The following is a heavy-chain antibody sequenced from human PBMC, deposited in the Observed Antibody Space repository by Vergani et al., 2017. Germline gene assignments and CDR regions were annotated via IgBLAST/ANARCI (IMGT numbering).Heavy chain of an antibody. CDR1: GGSLSGYY. D-gene: IGHD2-2*02. CDR2: INHSGST. V-gene: IGHV4-34*01. CDR3: ARGVTLVAAAIQKYYYMDV. Sequence: QVQLQQWGAGLLKPSETLSLTCAVYGGSLSGYYWSWIRQPPGKGLEWIGEINHSGSTNYNPSLKSRVTISVDTSKNQFYLKLSSVTAADTAVYYCARGVTLVAAAIQKYYYMDVWGKGTTVTVSS. J-gene: IGHJ6*03.